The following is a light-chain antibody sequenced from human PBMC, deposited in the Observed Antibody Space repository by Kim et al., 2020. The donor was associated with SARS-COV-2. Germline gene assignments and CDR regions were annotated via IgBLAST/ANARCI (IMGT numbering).Light chain of an antibody. CDR1: QSVSSNF. V-gene: IGKV3-20*01. J-gene: IGKJ3*01. Sequence: EIVLTQSPGTLSLSLGDRATLSCRASQSVSSNFLAWYQQKPGQAPRLLIYGASNRATGIPDRFSGSGSGSDFILTISRLEPEDFAVYYCQQYGSSPLTFGPGTKVDIK. CDR3: QQYGSSPLT. CDR2: GAS.